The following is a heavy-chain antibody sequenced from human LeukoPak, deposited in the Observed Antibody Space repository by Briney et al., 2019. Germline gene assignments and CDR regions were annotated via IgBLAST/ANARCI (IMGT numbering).Heavy chain of an antibody. V-gene: IGHV4-34*01. CDR1: GGPFSGDY. CDR2: INHSGNT. D-gene: IGHD6-13*01. J-gene: IGHJ4*02. Sequence: SETLSLTCAAYGGPFSGDYWTWIRQPPGKGLEWIGEINHSGNTNYNPSLKSRVTISVDMSKNEFSLKLNSVTAADTAVYCCAGPGYSSQEEIEYWGQATLVTVSS. CDR3: AGPGYSSQEEIEY.